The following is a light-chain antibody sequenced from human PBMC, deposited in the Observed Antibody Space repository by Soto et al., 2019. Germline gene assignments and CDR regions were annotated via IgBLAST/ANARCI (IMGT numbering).Light chain of an antibody. CDR3: SSYTSGSTVV. V-gene: IGLV2-14*01. J-gene: IGLJ2*01. Sequence: QSVLTQSPSASGSPGQSVTISCTGTSSDVGGYNFVSWYQQHPAKAPKLMIYEVSNRPSGVSNRFSGSKSGNTASLTISGLQAEDEADYYCSSYTSGSTVVFGGGTKLTVL. CDR2: EVS. CDR1: SSDVGGYNF.